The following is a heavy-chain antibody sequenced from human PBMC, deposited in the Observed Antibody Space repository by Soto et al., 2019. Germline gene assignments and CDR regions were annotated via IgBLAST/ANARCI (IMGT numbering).Heavy chain of an antibody. J-gene: IGHJ4*02. CDR2: ITSSSSTI. Sequence: GGSLRLSCAASGFTFSSYSMNWVRQAPGKGLEWVSYITSSSSTIYYADSVKGRFTISRDNGKNSLYLQMNSLRAEDTAVYYCARVRGSWYFDFWGQGTLVTVSS. CDR3: ARVRGSWYFDF. V-gene: IGHV3-48*01. D-gene: IGHD6-13*01. CDR1: GFTFSSYS.